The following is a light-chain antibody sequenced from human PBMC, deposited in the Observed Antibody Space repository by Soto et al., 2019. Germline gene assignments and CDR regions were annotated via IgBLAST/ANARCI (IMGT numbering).Light chain of an antibody. Sequence: EIVVTQSPGTLSLSPGERATLSCRASQSVSSSYLAWYQQKPGQAPRLLIYGASSRATGIPDRFSGSGSGTDFTLTISRLEPEDFAMYYCQQYGRSPLVTFGQGTRLEIK. J-gene: IGKJ5*01. CDR1: QSVSSSY. CDR2: GAS. V-gene: IGKV3-20*01. CDR3: QQYGRSPLVT.